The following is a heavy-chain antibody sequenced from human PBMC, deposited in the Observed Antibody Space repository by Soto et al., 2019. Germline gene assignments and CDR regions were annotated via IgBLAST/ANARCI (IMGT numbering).Heavy chain of an antibody. CDR2: ISSSSSTI. Sequence: EVQLVESGGGLVQPGGSLRLSCAASGVTFSSYNMNWFRQVPGKGLEWVSYISSSSSTIHYADSVKGRFTISRDNAKKSLYLKMNRLRAEDTAVYYCARAKTGHNQTYDSSGYHCDYWGQGTLGTVSS. D-gene: IGHD3-22*01. CDR1: GVTFSSYN. CDR3: ARAKTGHNQTYDSSGYHCDY. V-gene: IGHV3-48*01. J-gene: IGHJ4*02.